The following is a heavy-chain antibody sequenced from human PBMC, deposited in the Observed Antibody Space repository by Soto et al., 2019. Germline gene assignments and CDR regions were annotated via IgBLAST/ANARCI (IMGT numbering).Heavy chain of an antibody. CDR3: ARYRREAVAGYTLDN. CDR1: GGSISSNY. V-gene: IGHV4-59*01. D-gene: IGHD6-13*01. Sequence: SETLSLTCTVSGGSISSNYWAWIRQPPGKGLEWIGYVYNSGSTNYNPSLKSRVTISEDTSKSQFSLKVNSMTAADTAVYYCARYRREAVAGYTLDNWGQGILVTVSS. J-gene: IGHJ4*02. CDR2: VYNSGST.